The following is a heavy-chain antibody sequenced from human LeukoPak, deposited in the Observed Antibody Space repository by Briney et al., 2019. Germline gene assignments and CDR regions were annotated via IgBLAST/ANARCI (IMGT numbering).Heavy chain of an antibody. CDR2: IRGSDASP. D-gene: IGHD2-2*01. CDR3: AKLGRYQLPLDDY. J-gene: IGHJ4*02. V-gene: IGHV3-23*01. CDR1: GFTFATYT. Sequence: PGGSLRLSCAASGFTFATYTMSWVRQAPGKGLEWVSDIRGSDASPYYADSVKCRLTISRDNSKNTMYLQMNSLRAEDTAVYYCAKLGRYQLPLDDYWGQGTLVTVSS.